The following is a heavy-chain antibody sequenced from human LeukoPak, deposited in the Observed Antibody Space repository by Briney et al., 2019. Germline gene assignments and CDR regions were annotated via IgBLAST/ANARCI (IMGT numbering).Heavy chain of an antibody. CDR3: ARDRGYVMDV. Sequence: GGSLRLSCAASGFTFSSYWMHWVRQAPWKGLVWVSRINGDGSSTSYADSVKGRFTISRDNAKNTLHLQMNSLRAEDTAVYYCARDRGYVMDVWGQGTTVTVSS. CDR1: GFTFSSYW. V-gene: IGHV3-74*01. D-gene: IGHD5-24*01. J-gene: IGHJ6*02. CDR2: INGDGSST.